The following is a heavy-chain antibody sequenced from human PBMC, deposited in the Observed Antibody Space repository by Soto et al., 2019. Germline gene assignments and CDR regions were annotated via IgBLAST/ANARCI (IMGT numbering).Heavy chain of an antibody. D-gene: IGHD6-19*01. CDR3: AKDGGLYSSGWFDI. CDR1: GFTFDDYA. J-gene: IGHJ3*02. V-gene: IGHV3-9*01. CDR2: ISWNSGSI. Sequence: EVQLVESGGGLVQPGRSLRLSCAASGFTFDDYAMHWVRQAPGKGLEWVSGISWNSGSIGYADSVKGRFTISRDNAKNSLYLQMNSLRAEDTALYYCAKDGGLYSSGWFDIWGQGTMVTVSS.